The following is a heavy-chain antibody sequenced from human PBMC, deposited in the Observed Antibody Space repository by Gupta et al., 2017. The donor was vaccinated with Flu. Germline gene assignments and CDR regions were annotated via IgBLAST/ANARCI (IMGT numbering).Heavy chain of an antibody. Sequence: EVQLVESGGGLVQPGRSLRLSCIASGFTFADDAVSWVRQAPGKGLEWVGFIRSKAYGETTQYAPSVKGRFTILRDDSKSVAYLLMNSLKIDDTAVYYCSRGSFKFDDWGQGTLVTVSS. V-gene: IGHV3-49*04. J-gene: IGHJ4*02. CDR1: GFTFADDA. CDR3: SRGSFKFDD. CDR2: IRSKAYGETT.